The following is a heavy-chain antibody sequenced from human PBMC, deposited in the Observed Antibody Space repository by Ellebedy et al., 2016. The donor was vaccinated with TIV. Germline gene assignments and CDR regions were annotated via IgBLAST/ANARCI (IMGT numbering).Heavy chain of an antibody. J-gene: IGHJ4*01. CDR2: ISNSGDTT. Sequence: GESLKISCAAWGFSFSNFWMSRVRQAPGKGLEWVSAISNSGDTTYNADSVKARFTISRDNSKNTLYLQVNSLRAEDTAVYYCAKGGGWLYYFDYWGHGTLVTVSS. CDR1: GFSFSNFW. CDR3: AKGGGWLYYFDY. V-gene: IGHV3-23*01. D-gene: IGHD6-19*01.